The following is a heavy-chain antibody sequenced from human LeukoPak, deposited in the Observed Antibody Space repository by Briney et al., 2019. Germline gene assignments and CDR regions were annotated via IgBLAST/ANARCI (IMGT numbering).Heavy chain of an antibody. CDR2: IIPIFVTA. CDR1: GGTFSSYA. Sequence: SVKVSCKASGGTFSSYAISWVRQAPGQGLEWMGRIIPIFVTANYAQKFQGRVTITADKSTSTAYMELSSLRSEDTAVYYCARDPIVVVITIGAFDIWGQGTMVTVSS. CDR3: ARDPIVVVITIGAFDI. V-gene: IGHV1-69*06. J-gene: IGHJ3*02. D-gene: IGHD3-22*01.